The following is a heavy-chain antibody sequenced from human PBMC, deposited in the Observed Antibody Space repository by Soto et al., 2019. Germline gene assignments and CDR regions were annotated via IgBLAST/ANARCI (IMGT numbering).Heavy chain of an antibody. CDR3: AKDAASTTGTTRYYYYYMDV. J-gene: IGHJ6*03. CDR1: GFTFDDYA. CDR2: ISWNSGSI. D-gene: IGHD1-1*01. Sequence: GGSLRLSCAASGFTFDDYAMHWVRQAPGKGLEWVSGISWNSGSIGYADSVKGRFTISRDNAKNSLYLQMNSLRAEDTALYYCAKDAASTTGTTRYYYYYMDVWGKGTTVTVSS. V-gene: IGHV3-9*01.